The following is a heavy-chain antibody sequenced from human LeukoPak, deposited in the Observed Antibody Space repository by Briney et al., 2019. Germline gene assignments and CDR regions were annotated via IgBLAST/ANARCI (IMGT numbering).Heavy chain of an antibody. Sequence: PGRSLRLSCAASGFTFTSYSMNWVRQAPGKGLEWVSTISGGGGSTYYADSVKGRFTISRDNSKNTLYLQVNSLRAEDTAVYYCAKGGKWDVTPFDYWGQGTQVTVSS. J-gene: IGHJ4*02. CDR1: GFTFTSYS. D-gene: IGHD1-26*01. CDR3: AKGGKWDVTPFDY. V-gene: IGHV3-23*01. CDR2: ISGGGGST.